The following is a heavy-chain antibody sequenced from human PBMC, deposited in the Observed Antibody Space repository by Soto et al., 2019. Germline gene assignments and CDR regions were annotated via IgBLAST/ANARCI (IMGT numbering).Heavy chain of an antibody. Sequence: PSETLSLTCTVSGGSISSGDYYWSWIRQPPGKGLEWIGYIYYSGSTYYNPSLKSRVTISVDTSKNQFSLKLSSVTAADTAVYYCNLVVVVAATNYYYMDVWGKGTTVTVSS. J-gene: IGHJ6*03. CDR1: GGSISSGDYY. V-gene: IGHV4-30-4*03. CDR2: IYYSGST. D-gene: IGHD2-15*01. CDR3: NLVVVVAATNYYYMDV.